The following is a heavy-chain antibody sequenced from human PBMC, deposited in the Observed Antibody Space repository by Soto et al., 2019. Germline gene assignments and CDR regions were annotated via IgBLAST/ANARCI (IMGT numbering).Heavy chain of an antibody. Sequence: GGSLRLSCAASGFTFSSYWMHWVRQAPGKGLVWVSRINSDGSSTSYADSVKGRFTISRDNAKNTLYLQMNSLRAEDTAVYYCARSYYYDSSGYYGSPLDAFDIWGQGTMVTVSS. J-gene: IGHJ3*02. CDR3: ARSYYYDSSGYYGSPLDAFDI. CDR1: GFTFSSYW. V-gene: IGHV3-74*01. CDR2: INSDGSST. D-gene: IGHD3-22*01.